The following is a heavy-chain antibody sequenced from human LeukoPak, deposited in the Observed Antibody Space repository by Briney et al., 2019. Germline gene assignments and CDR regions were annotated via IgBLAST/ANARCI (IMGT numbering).Heavy chain of an antibody. Sequence: GGSLRLSCAVSGFSFDNYDMHWVRQISGEGLEWVAAIGTGGDTYYRDSVKGRFTVSRGNAKNSLYLQMNSLRAEDTAVYYCARDRLDYYYYGMDVWGQGTTVTVSS. CDR3: ARDRLDYYYYGMDV. D-gene: IGHD3-22*01. CDR1: GFSFDNYD. J-gene: IGHJ6*02. V-gene: IGHV3-13*01. CDR2: IGTGGDT.